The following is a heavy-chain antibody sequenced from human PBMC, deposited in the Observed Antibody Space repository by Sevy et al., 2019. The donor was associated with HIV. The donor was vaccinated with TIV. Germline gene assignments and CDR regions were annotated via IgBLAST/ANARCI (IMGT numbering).Heavy chain of an antibody. Sequence: SETLSLTCAVYGGSFSGYYWSWIRRPPGKGLEWIGEFNHSGSTNDNPSLNSRVTISVDTSKNQFSLKLSSVTAADTAVYYCAIHCSSTSCSHAFDIWGQGTMVTVSS. V-gene: IGHV4-34*01. CDR1: GGSFSGYY. CDR2: FNHSGST. D-gene: IGHD2-2*01. J-gene: IGHJ3*02. CDR3: AIHCSSTSCSHAFDI.